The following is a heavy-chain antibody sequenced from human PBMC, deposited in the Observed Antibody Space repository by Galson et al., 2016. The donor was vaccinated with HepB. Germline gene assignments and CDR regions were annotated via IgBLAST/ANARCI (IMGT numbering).Heavy chain of an antibody. V-gene: IGHV1-18*01. J-gene: IGHJ4*02. CDR1: GYTFNTYG. CDR2: INTYTGNT. D-gene: IGHD6-13*01. CDR3: ARLDTSSWFDYGSELYYFDY. Sequence: SVKVSCKASGYTFNTYGITWVRQAPGQGLEWMGWINTYTGNTNYAQKFQGRVTMTTETSTSTAYMELGSLTSDDTAVYYCARLDTSSWFDYGSELYYFDYWGQGTLVTVSS.